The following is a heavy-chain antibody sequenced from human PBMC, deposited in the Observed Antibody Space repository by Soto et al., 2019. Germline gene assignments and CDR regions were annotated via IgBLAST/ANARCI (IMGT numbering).Heavy chain of an antibody. V-gene: IGHV1-69*01. Sequence: QVQLVQSGAEMKKPGSSVKVSCKASGGAFNNFAVSWVRQAPGQGLEWVGGITPILGVPNYAQKFRGRVTITADVSTTTAYMEMNSLTSEDTALYYCARGGSRSRGDYWGQGTLVTVSS. CDR2: ITPILGVP. CDR1: GGAFNNFA. D-gene: IGHD3-10*01. J-gene: IGHJ4*02. CDR3: ARGGSRSRGDY.